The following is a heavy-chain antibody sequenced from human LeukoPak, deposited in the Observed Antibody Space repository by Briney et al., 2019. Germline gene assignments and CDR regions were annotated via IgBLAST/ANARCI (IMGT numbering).Heavy chain of an antibody. CDR2: IYYSGNT. Sequence: SETLSLTCTVSGGSISSSSYNCAWIRQPPEKRLEWFGNIYYSGNTYYNPSLKSLVTISVDASKNQFSLKLTSVTAADTAVYYCARLGTATLDYWGQGALVTVSS. CDR3: ARLGTATLDY. V-gene: IGHV4-39*01. D-gene: IGHD2-21*02. CDR1: GGSISSSSYN. J-gene: IGHJ4*02.